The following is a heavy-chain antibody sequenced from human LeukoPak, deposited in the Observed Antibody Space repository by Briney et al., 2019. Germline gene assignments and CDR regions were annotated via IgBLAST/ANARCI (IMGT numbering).Heavy chain of an antibody. J-gene: IGHJ4*02. Sequence: PSETLSLTCTVSGGSISSGDYYWSWIRQPPGKGLEWIGYIYYSGSTYYNPSLKSRVTILVDTSKNQFSLKLSSVTAADTAVYYCAGSIAVAVLFDYWGQETLVTVSS. V-gene: IGHV4-30-4*08. CDR3: AGSIAVAVLFDY. CDR1: GGSISSGDYY. D-gene: IGHD6-19*01. CDR2: IYYSGST.